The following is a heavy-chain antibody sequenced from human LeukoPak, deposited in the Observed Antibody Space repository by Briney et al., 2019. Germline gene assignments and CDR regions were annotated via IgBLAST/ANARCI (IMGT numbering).Heavy chain of an antibody. CDR3: ARDPYSTGFFDY. CDR1: GDSVSSNSPT. D-gene: IGHD6-19*01. Sequence: SQTLSLTCAISGDSVSSNSPTWNWIRQSPSRGLEWLGRTYYRSKRYNDCAVSVKSRIIINPDPSKNQFSLQLNSVTPEDTAVYYCARDPYSTGFFDYWGQGILVTVSS. J-gene: IGHJ4*02. CDR2: TYYRSKRYN. V-gene: IGHV6-1*01.